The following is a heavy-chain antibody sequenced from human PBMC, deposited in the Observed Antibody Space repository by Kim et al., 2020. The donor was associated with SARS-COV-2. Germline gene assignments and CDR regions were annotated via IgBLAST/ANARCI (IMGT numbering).Heavy chain of an antibody. D-gene: IGHD3-22*01. CDR3: ARGSPMIEGIEY. V-gene: IGHV4-59*09. Sequence: YTPTRKSRVTISVDTSKNQFALKLSSVTAADTAVYYCARGSPMIEGIEYWGQGTLVTVSS. J-gene: IGHJ4*02.